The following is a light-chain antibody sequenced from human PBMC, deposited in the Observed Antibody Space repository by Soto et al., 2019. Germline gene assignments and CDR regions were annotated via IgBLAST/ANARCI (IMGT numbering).Light chain of an antibody. CDR1: QSITGY. CDR3: QQSFIAPWT. J-gene: IGKJ1*01. Sequence: RTESACSRTVSVKDIVTITCLAVQSITGYLNWYQQKGGKAPKLLIYAASTLQSGVPSRFSGSGSGTDFKLTISILQPEDFVTYYCQQSFIAPWTFGQGTKVDIK. V-gene: IGKV1-39*01. CDR2: AAS.